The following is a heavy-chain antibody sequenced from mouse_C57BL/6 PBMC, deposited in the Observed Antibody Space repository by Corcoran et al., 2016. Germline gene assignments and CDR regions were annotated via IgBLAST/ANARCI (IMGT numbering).Heavy chain of an antibody. CDR2: INTYSGVP. CDR1: GYTFTTYG. Sequence: QIQLVQSGPELKKPGETVKISCKASGYTFTTYGMSWVKHAPGKGLKWMGWINTYSGVPTDADDFKGRFAFSLETSASTAYLQINNLKNEDTATYFCARIVYYYYAMDYWGQGTSVTVSS. J-gene: IGHJ4*01. V-gene: IGHV9-3*01. CDR3: ARIVYYYYAMDY.